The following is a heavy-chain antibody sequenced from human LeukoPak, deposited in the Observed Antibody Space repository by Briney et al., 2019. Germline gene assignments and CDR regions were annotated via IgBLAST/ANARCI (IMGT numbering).Heavy chain of an antibody. CDR2: ISDDGSNK. V-gene: IGHV3-30*18. CDR3: AKDQGDWAAANYYGMDV. D-gene: IGHD2-21*01. J-gene: IGHJ6*02. Sequence: GRSLRLSCAASGFSFSSYGIQWVRQAPGKGLEWVAVISDDGSNKYYADSVKGRFSISRDNSKNTLYLQMNSLRPEDTAVFYCAKDQGDWAAANYYGMDVWGQGTTVTVSS. CDR1: GFSFSSYG.